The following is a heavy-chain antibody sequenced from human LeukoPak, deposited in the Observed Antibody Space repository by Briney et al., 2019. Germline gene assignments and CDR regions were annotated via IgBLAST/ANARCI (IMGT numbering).Heavy chain of an antibody. CDR2: IYYTGMT. V-gene: IGHV4-59*08. CDR3: ARHGRMVIMSKFSTGIDQ. Sequence: SETLSLTCTVPDGSISNYFWSWIRQPPGKGLEWIGYIYYTGMTNSNPSLKSRVTISMDTSKNQFSLNLRSVTAADTAIYYCARHGRMVIMSKFSTGIDQWGQGTLVIVSS. D-gene: IGHD2-8*01. CDR1: DGSISNYF. J-gene: IGHJ4*02.